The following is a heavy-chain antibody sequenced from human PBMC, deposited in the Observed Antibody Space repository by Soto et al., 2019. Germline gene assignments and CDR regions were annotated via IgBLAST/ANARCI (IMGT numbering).Heavy chain of an antibody. CDR1: GFTFSSYA. D-gene: IGHD2-21*01. V-gene: IGHV3-23*01. CDR3: AKKYCGGDCYFNYYYYMDV. Sequence: GGSLRLSCAASGFTFSSYAMSWVRQAPGKGLEWVSAISGSGGSTYYADSVKGRFTISRDNSKNTLYLQMNSLRAEDTAVYYCAKKYCGGDCYFNYYYYMDVWGKGTTVTVSS. J-gene: IGHJ6*03. CDR2: ISGSGGST.